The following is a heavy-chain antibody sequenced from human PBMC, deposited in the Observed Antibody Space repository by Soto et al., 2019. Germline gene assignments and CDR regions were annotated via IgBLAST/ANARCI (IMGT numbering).Heavy chain of an antibody. CDR3: ARSNDIAAAAGLPTAESNWFDP. Sequence: ASVKVSCKASGYTFTGYYMHWVRQAPGQGLEWMGWINPNSGGTNYAQKFQGWVTMTRDTSISTAYMELSRLRSDDTAVYYCARSNDIAAAAGLPTAESNWFDPWGQGTLVTVSS. CDR2: INPNSGGT. V-gene: IGHV1-2*04. D-gene: IGHD6-13*01. CDR1: GYTFTGYY. J-gene: IGHJ5*02.